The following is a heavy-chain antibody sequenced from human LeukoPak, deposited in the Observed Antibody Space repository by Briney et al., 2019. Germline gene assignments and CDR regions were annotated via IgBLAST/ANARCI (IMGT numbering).Heavy chain of an antibody. CDR3: AKSDCTSTSCYIGWFDP. V-gene: IGHV3-74*01. D-gene: IGHD2-2*02. J-gene: IGHJ5*02. Sequence: GGSLRPSCAASGFSFSVYWMHWVRQAPGKGPVWVSRIKTDGSITDYADSVKGRFTISRDNAKNTLYLQMNSLRAEDTALYYCAKSDCTSTSCYIGWFDPWGQGTLVTVSS. CDR2: IKTDGSIT. CDR1: GFSFSVYW.